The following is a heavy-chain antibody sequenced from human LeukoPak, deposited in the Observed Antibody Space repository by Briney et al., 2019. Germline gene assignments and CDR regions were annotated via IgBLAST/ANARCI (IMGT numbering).Heavy chain of an antibody. Sequence: SETLSLTCAVYGGSFSGYYWSWIRQPPGKGLEWIGEINHSGSTNYNPSLKSRVTISVDTSKNQFSLKLSSVTAADTAVYYCARHPKVSIAAAYYYYYMDVWGKGTTVTVSS. D-gene: IGHD6-6*01. CDR3: ARHPKVSIAAAYYYYYMDV. V-gene: IGHV4-34*01. CDR2: INHSGST. CDR1: GGSFSGYY. J-gene: IGHJ6*03.